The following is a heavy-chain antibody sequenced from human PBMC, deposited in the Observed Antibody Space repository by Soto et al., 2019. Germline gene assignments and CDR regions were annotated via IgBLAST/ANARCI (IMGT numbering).Heavy chain of an antibody. CDR1: GYTFTIYY. J-gene: IGHJ6*02. D-gene: IGHD6-25*01. Sequence: GASGKVSCEAFGYTFTIYYIHWVRQAPGQGLEWMGVINTSGGSPTYAQKFQDRVTMTRDTSTSTVYMGLSSLRSEDTAVYYCARGGRHSDYYYYYGMDVWGQGTTVTVS. V-gene: IGHV1-46*01. CDR2: INTSGGSP. CDR3: ARGGRHSDYYYYYGMDV.